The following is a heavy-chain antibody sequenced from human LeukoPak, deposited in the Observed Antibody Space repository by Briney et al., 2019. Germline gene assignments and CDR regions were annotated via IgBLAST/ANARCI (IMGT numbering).Heavy chain of an antibody. CDR2: INPNSGGT. D-gene: IGHD2-15*01. V-gene: IGHV1-2*02. CDR3: ARDSGPDCSGGSCYGTGGFDY. J-gene: IGHJ4*02. CDR1: GYTFTGYY. Sequence: GASVKVSCKASGYTFTGYYMHWVRQAPGQGLEWMGWINPNSGGTNYAQKFQGRVTMTRDTSISTVYMELSRLRSDDTAVYYCARDSGPDCSGGSCYGTGGFDYWGQGTLVTVSS.